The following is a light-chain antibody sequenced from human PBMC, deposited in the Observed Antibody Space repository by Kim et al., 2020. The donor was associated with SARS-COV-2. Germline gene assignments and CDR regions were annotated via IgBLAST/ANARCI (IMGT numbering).Light chain of an antibody. Sequence: SGSPGQSIPISCTGTSSYNYVSWYQHHPGKAPKLLIYDVYNRPSGISNRFSGSKSGNTASLTIAGLQTGDEADYYCSSYARSTTYAFGTGTKVTVL. V-gene: IGLV2-14*03. CDR3: SSYARSTTYA. J-gene: IGLJ1*01. CDR2: DVY. CDR1: SSYNY.